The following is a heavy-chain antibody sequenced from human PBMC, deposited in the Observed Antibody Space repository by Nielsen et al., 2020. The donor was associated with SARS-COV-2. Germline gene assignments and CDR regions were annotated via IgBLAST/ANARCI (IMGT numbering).Heavy chain of an antibody. J-gene: IGHJ3*02. D-gene: IGHD6-13*01. CDR1: GYSISSGYY. CDR3: ARLGSSWAGAFDI. Sequence: SETLSLTCTVSGYSISSGYYWGWIRQPPGKGLEWIGSIYHSGSTYYNPSLKSRVTISVDTSKNQFSLKLSSVTAADTAVYYCARLGSSWAGAFDIWGQGTMVTVSS. CDR2: IYHSGST. V-gene: IGHV4-38-2*02.